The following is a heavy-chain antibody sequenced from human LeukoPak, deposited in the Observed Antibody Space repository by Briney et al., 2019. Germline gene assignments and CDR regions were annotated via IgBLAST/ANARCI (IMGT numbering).Heavy chain of an antibody. CDR3: ARVEPSSGYQWAFDI. D-gene: IGHD3-22*01. J-gene: IGHJ3*02. V-gene: IGHV4-61*02. CDR1: GGSISSGGYY. Sequence: PSETLSLTCTVSGGSISSGGYYWSWIRQPAGKGLEWLGRMYASGSTNYNPSLKSRVTISVDKSKNQFSLKLSSVTAADTAVYYCARVEPSSGYQWAFDIWGQGTMVTVSS. CDR2: MYASGST.